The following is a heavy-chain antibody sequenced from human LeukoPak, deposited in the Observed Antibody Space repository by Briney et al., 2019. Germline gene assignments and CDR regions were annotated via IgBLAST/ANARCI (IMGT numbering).Heavy chain of an antibody. CDR2: IYYSGST. CDR3: ARVRRDGYNPFDY. CDR1: GGSISSHY. Sequence: SETLSLTCTVSGGSISSHYWSWIRQPPGKGLEWIGYIYYSGSTNYNPSLKSRVTISVDTSKNQFSLKLSSVTAADTAMYYCARVRRDGYNPFDYWGQGTLVTVSS. J-gene: IGHJ4*02. D-gene: IGHD5-24*01. V-gene: IGHV4-59*08.